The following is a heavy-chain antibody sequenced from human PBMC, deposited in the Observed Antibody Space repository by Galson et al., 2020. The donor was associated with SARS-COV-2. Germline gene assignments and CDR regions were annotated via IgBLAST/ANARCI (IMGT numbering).Heavy chain of an antibody. J-gene: IGHJ4*02. CDR3: ARQERYCSGGSCYSGGDY. D-gene: IGHD2-15*01. V-gene: IGHV5-51*01. CDR2: IYPGDSDT. Sequence: GESLKISCKGSGYSFTSYWIGWVRQMPGKGLEWMGIIYPGDSDTRYSPSFQGQVTISADKSISTAYLQWSSLKASDTAMYYCARQERYCSGGSCYSGGDYWGQGTLVTVSS. CDR1: GYSFTSYW.